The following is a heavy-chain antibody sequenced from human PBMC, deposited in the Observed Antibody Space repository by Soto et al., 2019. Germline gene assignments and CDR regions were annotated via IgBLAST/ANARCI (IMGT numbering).Heavy chain of an antibody. Sequence: QVQLEQSGGGVVQPGGSLRLSCVVPGSIFIGYGMHWVRQAPGKGLEGVAVRWHDGREIYYADSVKGRFTISRGNSKNSLYRQMNSVIVEDPAVYYCARDWIGGAGFRGFLDYWGQGTLVTVSS. CDR2: RWHDGREI. V-gene: IGHV3-33*01. CDR1: GSIFIGYG. D-gene: IGHD3-3*01. CDR3: ARDWIGGAGFRGFLDY. J-gene: IGHJ4*02.